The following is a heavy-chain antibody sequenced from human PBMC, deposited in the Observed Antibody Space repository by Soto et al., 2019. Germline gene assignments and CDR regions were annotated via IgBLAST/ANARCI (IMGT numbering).Heavy chain of an antibody. Sequence: GGSLRLSCAASGFTFSSYGMHWVRQAPGKGLEWVAVIWYDGSNKYYADSVKGRFTISRDNSKNTLYLQMNSLRAEDTAVYYCARDTQGIAVAGPGAWGQGTLVTVSS. V-gene: IGHV3-33*01. CDR3: ARDTQGIAVAGPGA. J-gene: IGHJ5*02. CDR2: IWYDGSNK. D-gene: IGHD6-19*01. CDR1: GFTFSSYG.